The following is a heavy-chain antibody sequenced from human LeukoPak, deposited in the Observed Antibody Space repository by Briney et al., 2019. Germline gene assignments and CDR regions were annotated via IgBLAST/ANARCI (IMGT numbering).Heavy chain of an antibody. D-gene: IGHD1-26*01. J-gene: IGHJ3*02. CDR3: ATDRIVEVNFEAFQI. Sequence: ASVKVSCKGSGYSFTNYGISWVRQAPGQGLEWMGWIDPYNGDINYAKKFQGRFTMTEDTSTDTAFMELSSLTSDDTAVYYCATDRIVEVNFEAFQIWGQGTMVTVSS. CDR2: IDPYNGDI. V-gene: IGHV1-18*01. CDR1: GYSFTNYG.